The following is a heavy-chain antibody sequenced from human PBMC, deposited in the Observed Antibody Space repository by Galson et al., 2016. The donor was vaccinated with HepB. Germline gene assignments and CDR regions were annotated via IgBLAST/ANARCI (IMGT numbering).Heavy chain of an antibody. V-gene: IGHV4-61*01. Sequence: SETLSLTCTVSGASVSSVTSYWNWIRQPPGEGLEWIAYIYNSGSTSYNASLKSRVTISLDTSKSQFSLKVTSVTAADTAVYYCANYNSASGMDVWGQGTTVSVSS. CDR3: ANYNSASGMDV. CDR1: GASVSSVTSY. J-gene: IGHJ6*02. CDR2: IYNSGST.